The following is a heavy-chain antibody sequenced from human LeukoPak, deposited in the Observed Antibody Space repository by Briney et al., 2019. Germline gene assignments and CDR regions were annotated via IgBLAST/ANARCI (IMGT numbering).Heavy chain of an antibody. V-gene: IGHV3-74*01. J-gene: IGHJ3*02. CDR3: ARDFAVVPSALLSHDVFDI. D-gene: IGHD2-2*01. CDR2: INSDGTTT. CDR1: GFTFSNYW. Sequence: GGSLRLSCAASGFTFSNYWMHWVRQVPGRGLVWLSRINSDGTTTTYTDSVKGRFTISRDNVKNTVSLQMNSLRAEDTAIYYCARDFAVVPSALLSHDVFDIWGQGTMVTVSS.